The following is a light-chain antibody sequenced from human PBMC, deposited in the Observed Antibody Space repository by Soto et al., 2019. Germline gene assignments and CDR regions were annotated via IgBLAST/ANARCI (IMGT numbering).Light chain of an antibody. CDR1: QSINNC. CDR2: DIS. V-gene: IGKV3-11*01. J-gene: IGKJ5*01. CDR3: QQCNNWPPIT. Sequence: EIGLTQSPGTLHLSPGERATLSCRASQSINNCLAWYQQKPGQAPRLLMYDISSRAPGIPARFSGSGAGTDFTLTISSLEPEDFAVYYCQQCNNWPPITCGQGTRLEIK.